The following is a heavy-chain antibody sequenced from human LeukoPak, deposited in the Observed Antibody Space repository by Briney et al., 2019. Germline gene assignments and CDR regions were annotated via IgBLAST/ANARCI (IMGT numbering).Heavy chain of an antibody. Sequence: SDTLSLTCTVSGGSISNYYWRCLRQPPGKALEWIVYINYSGTSNYNPSISSRVTISVDTTKNQFFQLMSSVTAADAAVYYCERGLLGAALDIWGQGTMVTVSS. V-gene: IGHV4-59*07. CDR3: ERGLLGAALDI. D-gene: IGHD2-15*01. CDR1: GGSISNYY. CDR2: INYSGTS. J-gene: IGHJ3*02.